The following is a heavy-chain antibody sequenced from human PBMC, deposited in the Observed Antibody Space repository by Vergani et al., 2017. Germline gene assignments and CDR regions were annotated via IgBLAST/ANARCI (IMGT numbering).Heavy chain of an antibody. CDR3: ARGLNYYGSGGWFDP. CDR2: INHSGST. D-gene: IGHD3-10*01. J-gene: IGHJ5*02. V-gene: IGHV4-34*01. CDR1: GRSFSDYY. Sequence: QVQLQQWGAGLLKPSETLSLTCAVYGRSFSDYYWSWIRQPPGRGLEWIGEINHSGSTNYNPSLKSRVTISVDTSKNQFSLKLSSVTAADTAVYYCARGLNYYGSGGWFDPWGQGTLVTVSS.